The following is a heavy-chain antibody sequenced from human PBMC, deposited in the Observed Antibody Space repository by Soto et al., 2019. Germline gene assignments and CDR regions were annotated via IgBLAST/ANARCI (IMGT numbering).Heavy chain of an antibody. CDR1: GGSISSSSYY. J-gene: IGHJ4*02. CDR2: IYYSGST. CDR3: ASSDYDILTGYHGVAFDY. D-gene: IGHD3-9*01. V-gene: IGHV4-39*01. Sequence: SEPLSLTCTVSGGSISSSSYYWGWIRQPPGKGLEWIGSIYYSGSTYYNPSLKSRVTISVDTSKNQFSLKLSSVTAADTAVYYCASSDYDILTGYHGVAFDYWGQGTLVTVSS.